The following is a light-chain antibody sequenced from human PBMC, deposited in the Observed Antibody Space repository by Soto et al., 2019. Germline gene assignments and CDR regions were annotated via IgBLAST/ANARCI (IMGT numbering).Light chain of an antibody. CDR3: QQYDSSPT. Sequence: EIVLTQSPGTLPLSPGGRASLSCRASQSVSDNQLAWYQQKTGQAPRLLIHGASSRAAGIPDRFSGSGSGTDFTLTISRLEPEDFAVYYCQQYDSSPTFGQGTKVDIK. CDR1: QSVSDNQ. V-gene: IGKV3-20*01. CDR2: GAS. J-gene: IGKJ1*01.